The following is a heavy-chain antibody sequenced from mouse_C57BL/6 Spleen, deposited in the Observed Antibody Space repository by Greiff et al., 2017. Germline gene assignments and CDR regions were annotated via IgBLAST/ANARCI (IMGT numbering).Heavy chain of an antibody. V-gene: IGHV1-64*01. CDR1: GYTFTSYW. D-gene: IGHD2-4*01. Sequence: QVQLQQPGAELVKPGASVKLSCKASGYTFTSYWMHWVKQRPGQGLEWIGMIHPNSGSTNYNEKFKSKATLTVDKSSSTAYMQLSSLTSEDSAVYYCARSHYEGYFDVWGTGTTVTVSS. CDR2: IHPNSGST. J-gene: IGHJ1*03. CDR3: ARSHYEGYFDV.